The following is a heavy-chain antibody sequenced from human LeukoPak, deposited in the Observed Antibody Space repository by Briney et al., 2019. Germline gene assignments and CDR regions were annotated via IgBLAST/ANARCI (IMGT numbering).Heavy chain of an antibody. V-gene: IGHV3-30*03. CDR2: ISYDGSNK. CDR1: GFTFSSYG. Sequence: GGSLRLSCAASGFTFSSYGMHWVRQAPGKGLEWVAVISYDGSNKYYADSVKGRFTISRDNSKNTLYLQMNSLRAEDTAVYYCARSEGSSWYDYWGQGTLVTVSS. D-gene: IGHD6-13*01. CDR3: ARSEGSSWYDY. J-gene: IGHJ4*02.